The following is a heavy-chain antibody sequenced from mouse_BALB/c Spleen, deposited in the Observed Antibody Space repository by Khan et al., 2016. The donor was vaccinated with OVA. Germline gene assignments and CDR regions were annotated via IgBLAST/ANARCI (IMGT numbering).Heavy chain of an antibody. CDR3: TRDYWFTY. CDR2: ISSGGST. V-gene: IGHV5-6-5*01. J-gene: IGHJ3*01. Sequence: EVELVESGGGLVKPGGSLKLSCAASGFTFSNYAMSWVRQTPEKRLEWVASISSGGSTYYPDSVKGRFTISRDNARNILYLQMSSLKSEDTAMYYCTRDYWFTYWGQGNEVTVSA. CDR1: GFTFSNYA.